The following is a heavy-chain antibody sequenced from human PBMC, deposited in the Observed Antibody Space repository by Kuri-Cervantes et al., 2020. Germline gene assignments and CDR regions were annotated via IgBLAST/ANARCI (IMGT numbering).Heavy chain of an antibody. Sequence: SVKVSCKASGGTFSSYAISWVRQAPGQGLEWMGGIIPIFGTANYAQKFQGRVTITADESTSTAYMELSSLRSEDAAVYYCARDAVARPGEFDYWGQGTLVTVSS. CDR1: GGTFSSYA. CDR2: IIPIFGTA. CDR3: ARDAVARPGEFDY. D-gene: IGHD3-10*01. J-gene: IGHJ4*02. V-gene: IGHV1-69*13.